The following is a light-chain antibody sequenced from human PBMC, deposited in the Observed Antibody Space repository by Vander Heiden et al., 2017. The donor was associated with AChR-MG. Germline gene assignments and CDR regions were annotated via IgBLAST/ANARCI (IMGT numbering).Light chain of an antibody. V-gene: IGLV1-40*01. Sequence: QFVLTQPPSVSGAPGPKVTISCTGGSSYIGTSFDVHWYQQLPGSAPRLLIFGNTNRASGVPDRFSASKSATSASLAITGLQAEDEAEYFCQSYDSGLKIFGGGTRLTVV. CDR2: GNT. CDR3: QSYDSGLKI. J-gene: IGLJ2*01. CDR1: SSYIGTSFD.